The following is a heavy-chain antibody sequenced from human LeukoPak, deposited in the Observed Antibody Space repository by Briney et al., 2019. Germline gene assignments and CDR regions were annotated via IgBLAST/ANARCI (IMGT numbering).Heavy chain of an antibody. CDR3: ARVPFCSGPTCYGFFDY. Sequence: GGSLRLSCAASGFTFSTYWMSWVRQAPGKGLEWVANIKKDGSEKYYMDSVKGRFTISRDNAKNSLYLQMNRLRAEDTAVYYCARVPFCSGPTCYGFFDYWGQGTLVTVSS. J-gene: IGHJ4*02. V-gene: IGHV3-7*03. CDR2: IKKDGSEK. D-gene: IGHD2-15*01. CDR1: GFTFSTYW.